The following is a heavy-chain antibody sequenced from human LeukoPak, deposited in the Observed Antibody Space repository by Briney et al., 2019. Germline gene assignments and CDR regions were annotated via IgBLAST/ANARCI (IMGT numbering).Heavy chain of an antibody. CDR3: ASSRYPGAFDI. D-gene: IGHD1-1*01. CDR2: IYYSGST. V-gene: IGHV4-59*01. Sequence: PSETLSLTCTVSGGSISSYYWSWIRQPPGKGLEWIGYIYYSGSTNYNPSLKSRVTISVDTSKNQFSLKLSSVTAADTAVYYCASSRYPGAFDIWGQGTMVTVSS. J-gene: IGHJ3*02. CDR1: GGSISSYY.